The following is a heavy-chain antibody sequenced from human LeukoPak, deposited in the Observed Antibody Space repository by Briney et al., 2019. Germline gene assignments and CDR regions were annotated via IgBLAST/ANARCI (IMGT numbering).Heavy chain of an antibody. CDR1: GYTFTGYY. Sequence: GASVKVSCKASGYTFTGYYMHWVRQAPGQGLEWMGWINPNSGGTNYAQKFQGRVTMTRDTSISTAYMELSRLRSDDTAVYYCARKSPYCSGGSCYPGAFDIWGQGTMVTVSS. D-gene: IGHD2-15*01. CDR2: INPNSGGT. J-gene: IGHJ3*02. CDR3: ARKSPYCSGGSCYPGAFDI. V-gene: IGHV1-2*02.